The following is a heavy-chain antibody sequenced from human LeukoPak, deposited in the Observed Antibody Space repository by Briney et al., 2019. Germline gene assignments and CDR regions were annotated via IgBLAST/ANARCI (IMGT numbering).Heavy chain of an antibody. CDR1: GFIFSSYG. CDR2: MYYDGISK. Sequence: GRSVRLSCVASGFIFSSYGMHWVRQAPGKGLEWVAVMYYDGISKYYADSVKGRFTISRDNSNNTLYLQMNSLRVEDTAVYYCARDYYCSGGSCLYFDYWGQGALVTVSS. CDR3: ARDYYCSGGSCLYFDY. J-gene: IGHJ4*02. V-gene: IGHV3-33*01. D-gene: IGHD2-15*01.